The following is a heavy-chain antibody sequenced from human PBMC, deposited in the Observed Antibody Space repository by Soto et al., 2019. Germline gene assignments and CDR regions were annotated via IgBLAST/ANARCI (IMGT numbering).Heavy chain of an antibody. CDR2: IYHSGST. J-gene: IGHJ6*02. Sequence: SETLSLTCAVSGGSISSSNWWSWVRQPPGKGLEWIGEIYHSGSTNYNPSLKSRVTISVDKSKNQFSLKLSSVTAADTAVYYCASVRGGYYYAMDVWGQGTTVTV. V-gene: IGHV4-4*02. CDR3: ASVRGGYYYAMDV. D-gene: IGHD3-10*02. CDR1: GGSISSSNW.